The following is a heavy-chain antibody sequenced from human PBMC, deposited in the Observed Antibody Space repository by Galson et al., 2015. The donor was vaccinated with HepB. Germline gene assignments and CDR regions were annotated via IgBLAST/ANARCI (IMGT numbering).Heavy chain of an antibody. V-gene: IGHV2-5*02. D-gene: IGHD3-3*01. CDR1: GFSLSTSGVG. CDR3: AHSHYDFGWDAFDI. CDR2: IYWDDDK. Sequence: PALVKPTQTLTLTCTFSGFSLSTSGVGVGWIRQPPGKALEWLALIYWDDDKRYSPSLRTRLTITKDTSKNQVVLTMTNMDPVDTATYYCAHSHYDFGWDAFDIWGQGTMVTVSS. J-gene: IGHJ3*02.